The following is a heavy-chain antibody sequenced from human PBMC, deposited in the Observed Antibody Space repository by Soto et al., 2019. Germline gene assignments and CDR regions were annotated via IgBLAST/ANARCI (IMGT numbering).Heavy chain of an antibody. CDR2: IDGSSATT. CDR1: GFTFSDYA. V-gene: IGHV3-23*01. D-gene: IGHD2-2*01. J-gene: IGHJ6*02. CDR3: PRDRRPSIYSGLGV. Sequence: PGGSLRLSCAASGFTFSDYAMSWVRQAPGKGLEWVSAIDGSSATTNYADSVKGRFTISRDNSKNTLLLHMSGLRAEDTAVYYCPRDRRPSIYSGLGVWGQGTTVPVSS.